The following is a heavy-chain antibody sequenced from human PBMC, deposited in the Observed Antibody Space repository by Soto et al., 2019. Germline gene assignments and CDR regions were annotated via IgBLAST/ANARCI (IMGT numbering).Heavy chain of an antibody. CDR3: ARVDWNYVYYYYGMDV. V-gene: IGHV3-21*01. CDR1: XXXXISXX. D-gene: IGHD1-7*01. Sequence: SLRLSFXXXXXXXISXXXNFVLXSPLKGLEWVSSISSSSYIYYADSVKGRFIISRDNAKNSLYLQMNSLRAEDTAVYYCARVDWNYVYYYYGMDVWGQGTTVTVSS. CDR2: ISSSSYI. J-gene: IGHJ6*02.